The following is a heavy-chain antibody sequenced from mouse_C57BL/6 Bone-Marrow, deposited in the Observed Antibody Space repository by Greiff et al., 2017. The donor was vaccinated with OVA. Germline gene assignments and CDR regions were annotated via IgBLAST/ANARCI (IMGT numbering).Heavy chain of an antibody. Sequence: VQLQQPGAELVKPGASVKMSCKASGYTFTSYWITWVKQRPGQGLEWIGDIYPGSGSTNYNEKFKSKATRTVATSSSTAYMQLSSLTSEDSAVYYCARTGTTWFAYWGQGTLVTVSA. D-gene: IGHD4-1*01. J-gene: IGHJ3*01. V-gene: IGHV1-55*01. CDR2: IYPGSGST. CDR3: ARTGTTWFAY. CDR1: GYTFTSYW.